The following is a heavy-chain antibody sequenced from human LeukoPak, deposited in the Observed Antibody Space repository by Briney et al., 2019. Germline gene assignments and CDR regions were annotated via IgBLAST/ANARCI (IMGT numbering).Heavy chain of an antibody. D-gene: IGHD3-10*01. CDR3: ARGGYYGSGNDFRFDP. J-gene: IGHJ5*02. Sequence: ASETLSLTCTVSGGSISSYYWSWIRQPPGKGLEWIGYIYYSGSTNYNPSLKSRVTISVDTSKNQFSLKLSSVTAADTAVYYCARGGYYGSGNDFRFDPWGQGTLVTVSS. V-gene: IGHV4-59*01. CDR2: IYYSGST. CDR1: GGSISSYY.